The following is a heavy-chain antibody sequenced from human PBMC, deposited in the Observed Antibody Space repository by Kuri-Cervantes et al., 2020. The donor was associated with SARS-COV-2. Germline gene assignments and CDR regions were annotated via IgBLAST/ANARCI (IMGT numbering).Heavy chain of an antibody. CDR3: ARYSSSSSHYYYYMDV. CDR1: GVSISSYY. D-gene: IGHD6-6*01. CDR2: IYTSGST. V-gene: IGHV4-4*07. Sequence: SETLSLTCTASGVSISSYYWSWIRQPAGKGLEWIGRIYTSGSTNYNPSLKSRVTMSVDTSKNQFSLKLSYVTAADTAVYYCARYSSSSSHYYYYMDVWGKGTTVTVSS. J-gene: IGHJ6*03.